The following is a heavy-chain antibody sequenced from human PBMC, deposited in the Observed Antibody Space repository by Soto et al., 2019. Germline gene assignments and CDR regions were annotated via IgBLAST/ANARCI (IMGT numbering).Heavy chain of an antibody. CDR3: ARGQRFSDWFDP. D-gene: IGHD3-3*01. J-gene: IGHJ5*02. CDR2: IYSSGNT. CDR1: GGTISGYY. Sequence: SETLSLTCSVSGGTISGYYWTWIRQPAGKGLEWIGRIYSSGNTKYNPSLKSRVTMSLDTSNNQFSLRLTSVTAADTAVYYCARGQRFSDWFDPWGEGTLITFSS. V-gene: IGHV4-4*07.